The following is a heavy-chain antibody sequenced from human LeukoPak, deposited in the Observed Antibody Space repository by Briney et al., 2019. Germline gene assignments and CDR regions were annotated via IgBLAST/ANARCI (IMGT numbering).Heavy chain of an antibody. V-gene: IGHV3-48*01. J-gene: IGHJ5*02. CDR2: ISSSGSTI. Sequence: GGSLRLSCAASGFTFSTYTMNWVRQAPGKGLEWVSYISSSGSTIYYADSVKGRFIISRDNSKNTLYLQVNSLRAEDTAVYYCARAGGTTYYDFWSGYYGTWGQGTLVTVFS. CDR3: ARAGGTTYYDFWSGYYGT. D-gene: IGHD3-3*01. CDR1: GFTFSTYT.